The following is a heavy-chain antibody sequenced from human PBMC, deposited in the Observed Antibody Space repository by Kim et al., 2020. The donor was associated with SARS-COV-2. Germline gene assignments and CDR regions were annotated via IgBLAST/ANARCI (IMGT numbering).Heavy chain of an antibody. Sequence: VKGRFTSSRDNAKNTMYLQMNSLRPEDTAVYYCARAGDYDISGYYGFFHHWGKGALVTVSS. D-gene: IGHD3-22*01. CDR3: ARAGDYDISGYYGFFHH. J-gene: IGHJ1*01. V-gene: IGHV3-74*01.